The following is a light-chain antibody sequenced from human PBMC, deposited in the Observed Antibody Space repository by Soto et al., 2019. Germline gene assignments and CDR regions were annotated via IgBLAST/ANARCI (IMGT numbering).Light chain of an antibody. CDR2: GAS. Sequence: FISRSASTLSVSPRGRAVLLFRASKSGGSSVAWYQQKPGQPPSLLIYGASTRAAGVPARCSGSGSGTDFTLTIGRLETEDFAVYYCQQELTFGGGTKV. J-gene: IGKJ4*01. CDR3: QQELT. CDR1: KSGGSS. V-gene: IGKV3-15*01.